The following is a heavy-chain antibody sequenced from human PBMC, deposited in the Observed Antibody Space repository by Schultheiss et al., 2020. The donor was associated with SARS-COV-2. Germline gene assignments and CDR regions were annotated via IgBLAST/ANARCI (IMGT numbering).Heavy chain of an antibody. D-gene: IGHD4-17*01. CDR2: IYYSGNT. V-gene: IGHV4-59*01. J-gene: IGHJ5*02. CDR1: GGSIGGYY. Sequence: SQTLSLTCTVSGGSIGGYYWSWIRQPPGKGLEWIGYIYYSGNTNYNPSLNSRVTISVDTSKNQFSLKLTSVTAADTAVYYCAGGPTGTSFDPWGQGTLVTVSS. CDR3: AGGPTGTSFDP.